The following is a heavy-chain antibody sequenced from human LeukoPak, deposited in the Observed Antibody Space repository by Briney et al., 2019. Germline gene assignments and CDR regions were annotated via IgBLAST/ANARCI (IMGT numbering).Heavy chain of an antibody. J-gene: IGHJ5*02. CDR1: GGYISNYY. V-gene: IGHV4-59*08. CDR3: ARRGGSGSSYCFDP. CDR2: VYASGST. D-gene: IGHD1-26*01. Sequence: PSETLSLTCTVSGGYISNYYWSWIRQPPGKGLEWIGYVYASGSTKYNPSLNSRVTISLDTSKSQFSLRLSSVTVADTAVYYCARRGGSGSSYCFDPWGQGTLVTVSS.